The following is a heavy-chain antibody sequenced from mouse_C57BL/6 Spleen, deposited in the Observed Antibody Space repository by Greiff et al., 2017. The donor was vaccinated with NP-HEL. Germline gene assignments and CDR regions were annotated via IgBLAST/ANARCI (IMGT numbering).Heavy chain of an antibody. CDR2: IDPENGDT. CDR3: TTRSNYDAY. CDR1: GFNIKDDY. Sequence: VQLQQSGAELVRPGASVKLSCTASGFNIKDDYMHWVKQRPEQGLEWIGWIDPENGDTDYASKFQGKATITADTSSNTAYLQLSSLTSEDTAVYYCTTRSNYDAYWGQGTLVTVSA. D-gene: IGHD2-5*01. V-gene: IGHV14-4*01. J-gene: IGHJ3*01.